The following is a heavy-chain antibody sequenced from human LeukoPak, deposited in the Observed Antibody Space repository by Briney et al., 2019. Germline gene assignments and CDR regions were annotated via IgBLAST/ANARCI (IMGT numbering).Heavy chain of an antibody. CDR2: IYSGGST. CDR3: AKDAPYYYDSSGYGVY. J-gene: IGHJ4*02. CDR1: GFTVSSNY. V-gene: IGHV3-53*05. D-gene: IGHD3-22*01. Sequence: GGSLRLSCAASGFTVSSNYMNWVRQAPGKGLEWVSVIYSGGSTYYADSVKGRFTISRDNSMNTLYLQMNSLRAEDTAVYYCAKDAPYYYDSSGYGVYWGQGTLVTVSS.